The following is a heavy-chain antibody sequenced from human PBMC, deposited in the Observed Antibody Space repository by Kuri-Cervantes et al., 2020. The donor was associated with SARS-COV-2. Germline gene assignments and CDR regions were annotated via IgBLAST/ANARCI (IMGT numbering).Heavy chain of an antibody. V-gene: IGHV4-34*01. J-gene: IGHJ3*02. CDR2: INHSGST. Sequence: SETLSLTCAVYGGSFSGYYWSWIRQPPGKGLEWIGEINHSGSTNYNPSLKSRVTISVDTSKNQFSLKLSSVTAADTAVYYCARELVATMGTDDAFDIWGQGTMVTVSS. D-gene: IGHD5-12*01. CDR3: ARELVATMGTDDAFDI. CDR1: GGSFSGYY.